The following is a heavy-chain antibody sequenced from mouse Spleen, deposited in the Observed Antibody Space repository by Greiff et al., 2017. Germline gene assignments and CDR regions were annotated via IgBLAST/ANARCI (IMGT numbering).Heavy chain of an antibody. J-gene: IGHJ2*01. CDR3: AREGDHYSGNYFDY. Sequence: VQLQQSGPVLVKPGASVKMSCKASGYTFTDYYMNWMKQSHGKSLEWIGVISTYSGNTNYNQKFKGKATMTVDKSSSTAYMELARLTSEDSAIYYCAREGDHYSGNYFDYWGQGTTLTVSS. CDR1: GYTFTDYY. V-gene: IGHV1-19*01. CDR2: ISTYSGNT. D-gene: IGHD1-2*01.